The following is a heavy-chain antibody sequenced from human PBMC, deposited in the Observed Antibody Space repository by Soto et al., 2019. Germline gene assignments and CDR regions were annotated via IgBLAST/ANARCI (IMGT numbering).Heavy chain of an antibody. CDR2: TRNKARSYTT. D-gene: IGHD7-27*01. J-gene: IGHJ4*02. CDR3: VRVALQPLGSLDC. V-gene: IGHV3-72*01. CDR1: GFTFSDHY. Sequence: EVQLVDSGGGLVQPGGSLRLSCAGSGFTFSDHYMDWVRQAPGKGLEWVGRTRNKARSYTTEYAASVKGRFAISRDDSKNSLYLQMNSLKIEDTDVYYCVRVALQPLGSLDCWGQGTLVTVSS.